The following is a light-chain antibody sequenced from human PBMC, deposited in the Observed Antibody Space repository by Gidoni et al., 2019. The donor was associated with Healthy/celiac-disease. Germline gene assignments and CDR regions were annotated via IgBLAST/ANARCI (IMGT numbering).Light chain of an antibody. V-gene: IGKV1-33*01. CDR2: DAS. Sequence: DIQMTPSPSSLSASVGDRVTITCQASQDISNYLNWYQQKPGKAPKLLIYDASNLETGVPSRFSGSGSGTDFTFTISSLQPEDIATYYCQQYDNLPRVTFGGXTKVEIK. CDR3: QQYDNLPRVT. J-gene: IGKJ4*01. CDR1: QDISNY.